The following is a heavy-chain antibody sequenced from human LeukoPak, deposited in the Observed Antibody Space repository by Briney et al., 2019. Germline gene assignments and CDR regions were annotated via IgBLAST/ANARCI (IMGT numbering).Heavy chain of an antibody. Sequence: PGRSLRLSCAASGFTFSSYGMHWVRQAPGKGLEWVAVISYDGSNKYYADSVKGRFTISRDNSKNTLYLQMNSLRAEDTAVYYCAKEVPPMITFGGVIVDYWGQGTLVTVSS. J-gene: IGHJ4*02. CDR2: ISYDGSNK. D-gene: IGHD3-16*02. V-gene: IGHV3-30*18. CDR3: AKEVPPMITFGGVIVDY. CDR1: GFTFSSYG.